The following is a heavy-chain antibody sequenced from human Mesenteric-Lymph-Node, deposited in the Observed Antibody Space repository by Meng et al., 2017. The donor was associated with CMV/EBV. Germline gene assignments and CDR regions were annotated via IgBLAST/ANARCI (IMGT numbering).Heavy chain of an antibody. CDR3: ARIHQGAAAYYFDS. J-gene: IGHJ4*02. D-gene: IGHD6-13*01. V-gene: IGHV1-69*10. CDR1: GGTFNSHA. Sequence: SVKVSCKASGGTFNSHAIGWVRQAPGQGLEWMGGIILVLGIADYAQKFQGRVTITADKSTTTVYMEVISLASEDTAMYYCARIHQGAAAYYFDSWGQGTLVTVSS. CDR2: IILVLGIA.